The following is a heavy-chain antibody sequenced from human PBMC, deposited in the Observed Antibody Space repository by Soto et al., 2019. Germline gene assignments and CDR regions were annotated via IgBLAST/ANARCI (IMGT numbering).Heavy chain of an antibody. Sequence: GGSLRLSCAASGFTVSSHYMSWVRQAPGKGLECVSILYSGGSTLYADSVKGRFSISRDKSKNTVYLQMNSLRAGDTAVYYCARVLEYGDYALDSWGQGTLVTVSS. CDR1: GFTVSSHY. V-gene: IGHV3-66*01. CDR3: ARVLEYGDYALDS. CDR2: LYSGGST. D-gene: IGHD4-17*01. J-gene: IGHJ4*02.